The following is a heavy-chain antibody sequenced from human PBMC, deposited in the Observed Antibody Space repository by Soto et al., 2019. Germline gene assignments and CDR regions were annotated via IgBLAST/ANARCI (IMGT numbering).Heavy chain of an antibody. J-gene: IGHJ2*01. CDR1: VDSMRTYY. CDR3: ARAGTSTWYFAL. Sequence: QVQLQESGPGLVKPSETLSLTCSVSVDSMRTYYWNWIRQPPGGGLEWIGHIYYSGSTNYNPSLRSRVTMSVDSSKNHFSPNLSSVTAADTAVYYCARAGTSTWYFALWGCGTLVIVSS. D-gene: IGHD1-1*01. V-gene: IGHV4-59*01. CDR2: IYYSGST.